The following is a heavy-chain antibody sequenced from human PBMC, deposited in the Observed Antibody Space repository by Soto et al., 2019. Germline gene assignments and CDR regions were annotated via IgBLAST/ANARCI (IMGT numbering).Heavy chain of an antibody. CDR1: GFTFSSYA. V-gene: IGHV3-30-3*01. D-gene: IGHD3-10*01. CDR2: ISYDGSNK. CDR3: ARDKLEYSYGSGSPPHGMDV. J-gene: IGHJ6*02. Sequence: QVQLVESGGGVVQPGRSLRLSCAASGFTFSSYAMHWVRQAPGKGLAWVAVISYDGSNKYYADSVKGRFTISRDNSKNTLYLQMNSLRAEDTAVYYCARDKLEYSYGSGSPPHGMDVWGQGTTVTVSS.